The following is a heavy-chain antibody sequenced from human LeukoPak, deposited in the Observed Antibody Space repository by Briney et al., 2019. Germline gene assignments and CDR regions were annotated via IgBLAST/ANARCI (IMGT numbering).Heavy chain of an antibody. CDR2: IKQDGSEK. CDR1: GFTFSSYW. CDR3: ARDPPSYYESSGYYFDY. J-gene: IGHJ4*02. V-gene: IGHV3-7*01. Sequence: GGSLRLSCAASGFTFSSYWMSWVRRAPGKGLEWVANIKQDGSEKYYVDSVKGRFTISRDNAKNSLYLQMNSLRAEDTAVYYCARDPPSYYESSGYYFDYWGQGTLVTVSS. D-gene: IGHD3-22*01.